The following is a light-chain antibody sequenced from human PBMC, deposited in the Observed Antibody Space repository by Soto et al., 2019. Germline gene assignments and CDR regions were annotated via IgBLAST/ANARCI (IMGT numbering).Light chain of an antibody. Sequence: EKVMTQSPATLSMSPGERATLSCRASQSVGSFLAWYQQKPGQAPRLLIYGASTRATGIPARFSGSGSGTEFTLTISSLQSEDFAVYYCQQYNKWPSWTFGQGTKV. J-gene: IGKJ1*01. CDR1: QSVGSF. CDR2: GAS. CDR3: QQYNKWPSWT. V-gene: IGKV3-15*01.